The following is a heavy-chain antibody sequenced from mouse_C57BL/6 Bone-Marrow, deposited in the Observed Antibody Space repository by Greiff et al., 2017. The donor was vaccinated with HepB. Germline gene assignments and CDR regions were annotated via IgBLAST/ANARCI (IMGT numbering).Heavy chain of an antibody. CDR2: IYPGSGST. Sequence: QVQLQQPGAELVKPGASVKMSCKASGYTFTSYWITWVKQRPGQGLEWIGDIYPGSGSTNYNEKFKSKSTLTVDTSSSTAYMQLSSLTSEDSAVYYCARRNYYGSRYYFDYWGQGTTLTVSS. D-gene: IGHD1-1*01. CDR3: ARRNYYGSRYYFDY. J-gene: IGHJ2*01. V-gene: IGHV1-55*01. CDR1: GYTFTSYW.